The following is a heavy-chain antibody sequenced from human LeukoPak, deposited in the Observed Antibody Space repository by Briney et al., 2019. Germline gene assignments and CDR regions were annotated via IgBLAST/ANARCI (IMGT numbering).Heavy chain of an antibody. V-gene: IGHV4-34*01. J-gene: IGHJ4*02. D-gene: IGHD6-13*01. CDR3: ARCLPLAAAGSGYYFDY. CDR2: INHSGGT. CDR1: GGSFSGYY. Sequence: SETLSLTCAVYGGSFSGYYWSWIRQPPGKGLEWIGEINHSGGTNYNPSLKSRVTISMDTSRNQFSLKLTFVTVADTAVYYCARCLPLAAAGSGYYFDYWGQGTLVTVSS.